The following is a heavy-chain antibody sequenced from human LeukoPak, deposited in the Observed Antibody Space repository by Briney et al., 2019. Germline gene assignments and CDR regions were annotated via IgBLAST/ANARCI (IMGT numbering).Heavy chain of an antibody. Sequence: SETLSLTCSVSGTSITWGYYWGWIRQPPGKGLEWIASVYHSGSTDYDPSLKSRVTMSVDTSNNHFSLKLSSVTAADTAVYYCARVGWSFGYTSWYFDPWGRGTLVTVSS. J-gene: IGHJ2*01. CDR3: ARVGWSFGYTSWYFDP. CDR1: GTSITWGYY. D-gene: IGHD5-24*01. V-gene: IGHV4-38-2*02. CDR2: VYHSGST.